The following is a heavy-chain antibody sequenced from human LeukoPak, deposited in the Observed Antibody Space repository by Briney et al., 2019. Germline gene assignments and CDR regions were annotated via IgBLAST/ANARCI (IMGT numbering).Heavy chain of an antibody. Sequence: GGSLRLSCAASGFTFSDYYMSWVRQAPGTGLEWDSYISSSGSAIYYADSVKGRFTISRGNAKNSLSLQMNSLRAEDTAVYFCAREYSGTLRSGAFDIWGQGTMVTVSS. CDR3: AREYSGTLRSGAFDI. J-gene: IGHJ3*02. CDR2: ISSSGSAI. D-gene: IGHD1-26*01. CDR1: GFTFSDYY. V-gene: IGHV3-11*01.